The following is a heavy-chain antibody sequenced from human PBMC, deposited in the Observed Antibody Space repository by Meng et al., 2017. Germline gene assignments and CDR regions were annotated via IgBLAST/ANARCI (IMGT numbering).Heavy chain of an antibody. CDR3: ARVGMADPPD. V-gene: IGHV3-30*01. CDR2: ISYDGSNK. CDR1: GFTFSSYA. D-gene: IGHD5-24*01. Sequence: VPLVESGGGPVQPGRSLRLSCAASGFTFSSYAMHWVRQAPGKGLEWVAVISYDGSNKYYADSVKGRFTISRDNSKNTLYLQMNSLRAEDTAVYYCARVGMADPPDWGQGTLVTVSS. J-gene: IGHJ4*02.